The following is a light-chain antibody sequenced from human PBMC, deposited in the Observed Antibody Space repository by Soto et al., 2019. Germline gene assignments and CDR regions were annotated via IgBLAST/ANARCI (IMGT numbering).Light chain of an antibody. CDR1: QIVSSSY. CDR3: QQYGSSPAGLT. J-gene: IGKJ4*01. Sequence: EIVLTQSPGTLSLSPGERATLSCRASQIVSSSYLAWYQQKPGQAPRLLIYGASSRATGIPDRFSGSGSGTDFTLTISRLEPEDFAVYYCQQYGSSPAGLTFGGGTKVDIK. V-gene: IGKV3-20*01. CDR2: GAS.